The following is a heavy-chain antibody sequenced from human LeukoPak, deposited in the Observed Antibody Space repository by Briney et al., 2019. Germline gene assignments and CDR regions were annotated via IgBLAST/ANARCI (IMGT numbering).Heavy chain of an antibody. CDR2: IRSKAYGGTT. D-gene: IGHD6-19*01. CDR3: ARGHSSGWRISTRPLHY. V-gene: IGHV3-49*04. CDR1: GFTFGDCA. J-gene: IGHJ4*02. Sequence: GGSLRLSCTASGFTFGDCAMSWVRQAPGKGLEWVGFIRSKAYGGTTEYAASVKGRFTISRDDSKSIAYLQMNSLRAEDTAVYYCARGHSSGWRISTRPLHYWGQGTLVTVSS.